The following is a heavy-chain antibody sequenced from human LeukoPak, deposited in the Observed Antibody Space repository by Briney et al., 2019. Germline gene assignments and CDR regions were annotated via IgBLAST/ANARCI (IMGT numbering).Heavy chain of an antibody. D-gene: IGHD3-3*01. Sequence: SETLSLTCTVSGDSINSGGYYWGWIRQHPGKGLEWIGYVYYSGSTYYNPSLKSRVTISVDTSKNQFSLNLSSVTAADTAVYYCARQVLAIDFYGMDVWGQGTTVTVSS. CDR3: ARQVLAIDFYGMDV. CDR2: VYYSGST. CDR1: GDSINSGGYY. V-gene: IGHV4-31*03. J-gene: IGHJ6*02.